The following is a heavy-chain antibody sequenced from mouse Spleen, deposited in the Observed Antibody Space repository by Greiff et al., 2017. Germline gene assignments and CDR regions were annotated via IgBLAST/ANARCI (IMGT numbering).Heavy chain of an antibody. CDR2: IYPGSGST. Sequence: QVQLQQPGAELVKPGASVKMSCKASGYTFTSYWITCVKQRPGQGLEWIGDIYPGSGSTNYNEKFKSKATLTVDTSSSTAYMQLSSLTSEDSAVYYCAREGSTMVTTAYYYAMDYWGQGTSVTVSS. V-gene: IGHV1-55*01. CDR3: AREGSTMVTTAYYYAMDY. CDR1: GYTFTSYW. D-gene: IGHD2-1*01. J-gene: IGHJ4*01.